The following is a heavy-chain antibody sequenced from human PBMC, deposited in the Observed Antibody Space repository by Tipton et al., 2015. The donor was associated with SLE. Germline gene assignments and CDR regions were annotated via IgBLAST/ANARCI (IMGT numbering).Heavy chain of an antibody. CDR3: ARGSTYYDFWSGYSHFDY. CDR2: IYHSGST. J-gene: IGHJ4*02. V-gene: IGHV4-39*07. D-gene: IGHD3-3*01. CDR1: GGSISSSSYY. Sequence: TLSLTCTVSGGSISSSSYYWGWIRQPPGKGLEWIGSIYHSGSTYYNPSLKSRVTISVDTSKNQFSLKLSSVTAADTAVYYCARGSTYYDFWSGYSHFDYWGQGTLVTVSS.